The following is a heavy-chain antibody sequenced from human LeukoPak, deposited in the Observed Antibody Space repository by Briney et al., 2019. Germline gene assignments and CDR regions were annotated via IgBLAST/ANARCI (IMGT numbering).Heavy chain of an antibody. J-gene: IGHJ4*02. Sequence: GGSLRLSCAASGFTFSSYAMHWVRQAPGKGLEWVAVISYDGSNKYYADSVKGRFTISRDNSKNTLYLQMNSLRAEDTAVYYCARIPSTNNAPGNYWGKGTLVTVSS. CDR2: ISYDGSNK. D-gene: IGHD2/OR15-2a*01. CDR1: GFTFSSYA. V-gene: IGHV3-30-3*01. CDR3: ARIPSTNNAPGNY.